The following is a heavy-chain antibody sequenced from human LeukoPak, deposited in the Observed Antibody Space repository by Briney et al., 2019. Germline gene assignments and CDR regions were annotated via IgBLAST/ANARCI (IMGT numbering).Heavy chain of an antibody. CDR3: ARVSGWSWFVN. CDR1: GFTLRSYA. CDR2: ISSDGRIT. D-gene: IGHD6-19*01. V-gene: IGHV3-64*01. Sequence: GGSLRLSCAASGFTLRSYAMHWVRQAPGKGLEYVSAISSDGRITYYANSVKGRFTISRDNSKDTLYLQMGSLSADDTAVSYGARVSGWSWFVNWGQGTLVTASS. J-gene: IGHJ4*02.